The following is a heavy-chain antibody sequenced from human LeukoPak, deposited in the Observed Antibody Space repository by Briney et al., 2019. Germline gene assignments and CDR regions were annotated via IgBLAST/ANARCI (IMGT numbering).Heavy chain of an antibody. CDR1: GGSISIGGYS. CDR3: ARGEAAAPYFDY. D-gene: IGHD6-13*01. Sequence: SETLSLTCAVSGGSISIGGYSWSWIRQPPGKGLEWIGYIYHSGSTYYNPSLKSRVTISVDRSKNQFSLKLSSVTAADTAVYYCARGEAAAPYFDYWGQGTLVTVSS. J-gene: IGHJ4*02. CDR2: IYHSGST. V-gene: IGHV4-30-2*01.